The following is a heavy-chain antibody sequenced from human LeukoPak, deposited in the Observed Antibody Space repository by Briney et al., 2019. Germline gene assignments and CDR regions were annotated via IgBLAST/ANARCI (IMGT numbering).Heavy chain of an antibody. CDR3: ARDMVANRPNKGFDP. CDR2: MYTDGNT. V-gene: IGHV4-4*07. J-gene: IGHJ5*02. Sequence: SETLSLTCNVSGGSISGYSWHWIRQPAGKGLEWIGFMYTDGNTYYNPSLRSRATTSVDTSKNQLSLKLTSVTAADTAVYYCARDMVANRPNKGFDPWGRGVLVTVSS. D-gene: IGHD5-12*01. CDR1: GGSISGYS.